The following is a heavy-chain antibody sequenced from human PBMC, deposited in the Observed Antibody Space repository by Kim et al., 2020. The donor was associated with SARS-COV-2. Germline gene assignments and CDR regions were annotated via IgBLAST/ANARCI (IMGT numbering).Heavy chain of an antibody. J-gene: IGHJ6*02. CDR3: ARGPTRADV. CDR2: GGT. V-gene: IGHV4-61*03. Sequence: GGTTHTPSLKSRITISVDPSKNHFSLKVTSVTPADTAVYYCARGPTRADVWGQGTTVTVSS.